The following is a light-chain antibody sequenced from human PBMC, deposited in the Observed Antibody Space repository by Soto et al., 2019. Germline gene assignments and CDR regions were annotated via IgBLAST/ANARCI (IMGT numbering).Light chain of an antibody. CDR3: KQYNDWPYT. V-gene: IGKV3-15*01. CDR1: QSIGID. Sequence: EIVVTQSPATLSVSPGDRATISCRASQSIGIDLAWYQQKPGQAPRLLLYGTSTRATGVPARFSGIGSGTEFTLAISSMQSEDFAIYYCKQYNDWPYTLGQGTKLEIK. J-gene: IGKJ2*01. CDR2: GTS.